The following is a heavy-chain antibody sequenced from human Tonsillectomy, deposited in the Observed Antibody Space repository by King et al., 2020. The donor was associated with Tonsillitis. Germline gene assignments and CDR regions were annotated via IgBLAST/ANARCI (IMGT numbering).Heavy chain of an antibody. V-gene: IGHV3-9*01. D-gene: IGHD5-18*01. CDR1: GFTFDDYA. CDR2: ISWNSGSI. Sequence: VQLVESGGGLVQPGRSLRLSCAASGFTFDDYAMHWVRQAPGKGLEWVSGISWNSGSIGYADSVKGRFTISRDNAKNSLYLQMNSLRAEDTALYYCAKNNSYGYAYYFDYWGQGTLVTVSS. J-gene: IGHJ4*02. CDR3: AKNNSYGYAYYFDY.